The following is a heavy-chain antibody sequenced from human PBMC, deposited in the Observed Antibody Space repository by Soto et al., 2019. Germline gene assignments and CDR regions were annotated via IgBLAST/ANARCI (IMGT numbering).Heavy chain of an antibody. CDR3: ARDLYYSSGRYFDHDTFDI. CDR1: GYNFTSYG. Sequence: ASVKVSCKASGYNFTSYGISWVRQAPGQGLEWMGWISPHNDRTKYARRFQDRVTMTTETPTSTVYMELGSLRSDDTAVYYCARDLYYSSGRYFDHDTFDIWGQGTVVTVSS. J-gene: IGHJ3*02. CDR2: ISPHNDRT. D-gene: IGHD6-19*01. V-gene: IGHV1-18*01.